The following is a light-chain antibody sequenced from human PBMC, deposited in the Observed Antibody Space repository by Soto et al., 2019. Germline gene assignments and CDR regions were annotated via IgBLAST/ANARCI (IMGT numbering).Light chain of an antibody. Sequence: QSALTQPASVSGSPGQSITISCTGTSGDVAIYDLVSWYQQYPGKAPQLIIYEVTKRPSGVSNRFSGSKSGNTAPLTISGLQAEDEGDYYCSSYAGTVTLVFGGGTKLTVL. CDR3: SSYAGTVTLV. CDR1: SGDVAIYDL. CDR2: EVT. V-gene: IGLV2-23*02. J-gene: IGLJ3*02.